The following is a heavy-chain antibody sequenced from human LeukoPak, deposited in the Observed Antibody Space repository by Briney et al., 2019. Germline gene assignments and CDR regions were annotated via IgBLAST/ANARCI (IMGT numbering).Heavy chain of an antibody. CDR3: ARDLASCAGDCYSDGFDY. J-gene: IGHJ4*02. CDR2: IYHGGST. D-gene: IGHD2-21*02. V-gene: IGHV4-38-2*02. CDR1: GYSISSGYY. Sequence: SETLSLTCTVSGYSISSGYYWGWIRQSPGKGLEWIGSIYHGGSTYCNPSLRSRVIVSVDTSKNHFSLKMSSVTAADTAVYYCARDLASCAGDCYSDGFDYWGQGALVTVSS.